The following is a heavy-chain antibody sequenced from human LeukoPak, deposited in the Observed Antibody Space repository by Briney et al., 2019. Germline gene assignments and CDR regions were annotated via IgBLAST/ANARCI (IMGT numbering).Heavy chain of an antibody. J-gene: IGHJ5*02. CDR2: GYHSGST. CDR3: ARDSGVIT. CDR1: GYFISRGYY. Sequence: SETLSLTCNVSGYFISRGYYWGWIRQPPGRGLEWIGSGYHSGSTYYNPSLKSRVTISVDTSKNQFSLKLSSVTAADTAFYYCARDSGVITWGQGILVTVSS. D-gene: IGHD2/OR15-2a*01. V-gene: IGHV4-38-2*02.